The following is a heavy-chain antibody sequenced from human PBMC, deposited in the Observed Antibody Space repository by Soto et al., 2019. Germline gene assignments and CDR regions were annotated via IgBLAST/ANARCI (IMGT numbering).Heavy chain of an antibody. J-gene: IGHJ5*02. CDR1: GGTFSSYT. V-gene: IGHV1-69*02. CDR2: IIPILGIA. CDR3: ARAHGDYLNWFDP. D-gene: IGHD4-17*01. Sequence: QVHLVQSGADVKKPGSSVKVSCKASGGTFSSYTISWVRQAPGQGLEWMGRIIPILGIANYAQKFQGRVTITADKSTSTAYMELSSLRSEDTAVYYCARAHGDYLNWFDPWGQGTLVTVSS.